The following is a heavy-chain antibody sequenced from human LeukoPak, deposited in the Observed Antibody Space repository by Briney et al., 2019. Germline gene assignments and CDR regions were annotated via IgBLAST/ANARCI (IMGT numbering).Heavy chain of an antibody. V-gene: IGHV4-34*01. CDR3: ARRSSSSFGARHDAFDI. D-gene: IGHD6-6*01. Sequence: SETLSLTCAVYGGSFSGYYWSWIRQPPGKGLEWIGEINHSGSTYYNPSLKSRVTISVDTSKNQFSLRLSSVTAADTAVYYCARRSSSSFGARHDAFDIWGQGTMVTVSS. J-gene: IGHJ3*02. CDR2: INHSGST. CDR1: GGSFSGYY.